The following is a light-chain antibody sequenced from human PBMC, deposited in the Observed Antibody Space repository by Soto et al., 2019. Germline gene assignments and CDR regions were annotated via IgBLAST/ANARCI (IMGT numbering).Light chain of an antibody. CDR1: SSDVGAYNY. J-gene: IGLJ1*01. CDR2: EVT. CDR3: STHAGSTNYV. V-gene: IGLV2-8*01. Sequence: QSVLTQPPSASGSPGQSVTISCTGTSSDVGAYNYVSWYQQHPGKAPKLIIYEVTKRPSGVPDRFSGSKSGDTASLTVSGLQAADDEDDYCSTHAGSTNYVFGTGTKLTVL.